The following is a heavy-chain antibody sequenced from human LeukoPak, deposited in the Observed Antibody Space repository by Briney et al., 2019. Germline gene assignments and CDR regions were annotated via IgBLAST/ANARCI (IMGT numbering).Heavy chain of an antibody. CDR3: AKVDMVRGASLGKNAFDI. J-gene: IGHJ3*02. D-gene: IGHD3-10*01. CDR1: GFTFSSYS. V-gene: IGHV3-21*04. Sequence: GGSLRLSCAASGFTFSSYSMNWVRQAPGKGLEWVSSISTSSSYIYYADSVKGRFTISRDNAKNSLYLQMNSLRAEDTALYYCAKVDMVRGASLGKNAFDIWGQGTMVTVSS. CDR2: ISTSSSYI.